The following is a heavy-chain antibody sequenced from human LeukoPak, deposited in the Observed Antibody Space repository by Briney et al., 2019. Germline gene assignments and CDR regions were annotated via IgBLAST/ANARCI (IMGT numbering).Heavy chain of an antibody. CDR3: AKTGSSGSHFDY. V-gene: IGHV3-23*01. CDR2: ISDSGSST. D-gene: IGHD3-22*01. CDR1: GFTFSSDA. J-gene: IGHJ4*02. Sequence: HAGGSLRLSCAASGFTFSSDAMTWVRQAPGKGLEWVSTISDSGSSTYYADSVKGRFTISRDNSKNTLYLQMNSLRAEDTAVYYCAKTGSSGSHFDYWGQGTLVTVSS.